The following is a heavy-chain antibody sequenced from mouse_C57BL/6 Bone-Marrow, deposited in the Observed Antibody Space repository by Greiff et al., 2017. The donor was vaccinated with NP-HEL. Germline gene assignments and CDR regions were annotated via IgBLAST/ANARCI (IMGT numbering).Heavy chain of an antibody. CDR2: IYPGSGNT. Sequence: QVQLQQSGAELVRPGASVKLSCKASGYTFTDYYINWVKQRPGQGLEWIARIYPGSGNTYYNEKFKGKATLTAEKSSSTAYMQLSSLTSEDSAVYFCARRGYGSSYEYYFDYWGQGTTLTVSS. CDR1: GYTFTDYY. V-gene: IGHV1-76*01. D-gene: IGHD1-1*01. J-gene: IGHJ2*01. CDR3: ARRGYGSSYEYYFDY.